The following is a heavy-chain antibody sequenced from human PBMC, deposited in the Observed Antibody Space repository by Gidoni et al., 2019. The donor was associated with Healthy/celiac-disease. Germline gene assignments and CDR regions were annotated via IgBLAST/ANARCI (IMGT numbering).Heavy chain of an antibody. CDR2: IYYSGST. V-gene: IGHV4-59*01. D-gene: IGHD3-3*01. J-gene: IGHJ5*02. CDR1: GGSISSYY. CDR3: ARANPNYDFWSGYYPDPWTFDP. Sequence: QVQLQESGPGLVKPSETLSLTCTVSGGSISSYYWSWIRQPPGKGLEWIGYIYYSGSTNYNPSLKSRVTISVDTSKNQFSLKLSSVTAADTAVYYCARANPNYDFWSGYYPDPWTFDPWGQGTLVTVSS.